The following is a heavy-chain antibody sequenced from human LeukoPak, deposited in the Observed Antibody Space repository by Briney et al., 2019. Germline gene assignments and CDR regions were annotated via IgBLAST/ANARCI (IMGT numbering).Heavy chain of an antibody. CDR1: GFTFTSYS. J-gene: IGHJ4*02. Sequence: GESLRLSCVASGFTFTSYSMNWVRQAPGKGLEWVSSITSSGTYIYYADSLKGRFTISRDNAKNSVYPLMNSLRAEDTAVYYCARGVFGYYDFWSGSNGTFDYWGQGTLVTVSS. CDR2: ITSSGTYI. V-gene: IGHV3-21*01. D-gene: IGHD3-3*01. CDR3: ARGVFGYYDFWSGSNGTFDY.